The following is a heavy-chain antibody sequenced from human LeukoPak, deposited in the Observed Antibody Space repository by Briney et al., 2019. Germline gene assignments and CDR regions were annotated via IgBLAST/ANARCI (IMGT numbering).Heavy chain of an antibody. V-gene: IGHV3-33*01. D-gene: IGHD6-25*01. J-gene: IGHJ4*02. CDR1: GFTFRNYG. CDR2: IWSDGSTK. CDR3: ARDTSSGWYYFDH. Sequence: ESGGSLRLSCAASGFTFRNYGMHWVRQAPGKGLEWVAVIWSDGSTKYYAESVQGRFTISRDTSKNRLYLQLNSLRVEDTAVFYCARDTSSGWYYFDHWGQGTLVTVSS.